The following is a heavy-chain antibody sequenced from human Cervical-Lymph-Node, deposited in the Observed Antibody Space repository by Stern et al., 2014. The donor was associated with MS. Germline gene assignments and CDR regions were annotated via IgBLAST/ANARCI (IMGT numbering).Heavy chain of an antibody. D-gene: IGHD4-23*01. CDR3: AREGGNTAEYFQH. Sequence: VQLVEPGGGVVQPGRSLRLSCAASGFTFSSYGMHWVRQAPGKGLEWVAIIWYDGSNKYYADSVKGRFTISRDSSKNTLYLQMNSLRAEDTAVYYCAREGGNTAEYFQHWGQGTLVTVSS. CDR1: GFTFSSYG. V-gene: IGHV3-33*01. CDR2: IWYDGSNK. J-gene: IGHJ1*01.